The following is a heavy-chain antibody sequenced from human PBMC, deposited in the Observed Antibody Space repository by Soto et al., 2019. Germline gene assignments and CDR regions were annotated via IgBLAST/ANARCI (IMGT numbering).Heavy chain of an antibody. V-gene: IGHV3-23*01. Sequence: PGGSLRLSCAASGFTFSSYAMSWVRQAPGKGLEWVSAISGSGGSTYYADSVKGRFTISRDNSKNTLYLQMNSLRAEDTAVYYCAKFGAGCSGGSCYFVYWGQGTLVTVSS. CDR1: GFTFSSYA. CDR3: AKFGAGCSGGSCYFVY. CDR2: ISGSGGST. J-gene: IGHJ4*02. D-gene: IGHD2-15*01.